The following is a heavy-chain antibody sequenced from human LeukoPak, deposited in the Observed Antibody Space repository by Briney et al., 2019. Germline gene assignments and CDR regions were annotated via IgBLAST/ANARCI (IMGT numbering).Heavy chain of an antibody. CDR2: IYSGGST. CDR1: GFTVSSNY. D-gene: IGHD6-13*01. CDR3: AVEGSSSWYDAFDI. V-gene: IGHV3-66*01. Sequence: GGSLRLSCAASGFTVSSNYMSWVRQAPGKGLEWVSVIYSGGSTYYADSVKGRFTISRDNSKNTLYLQMNSLRAEDTAVYYCAVEGSSSWYDAFDIWGQGTMVTVSS. J-gene: IGHJ3*02.